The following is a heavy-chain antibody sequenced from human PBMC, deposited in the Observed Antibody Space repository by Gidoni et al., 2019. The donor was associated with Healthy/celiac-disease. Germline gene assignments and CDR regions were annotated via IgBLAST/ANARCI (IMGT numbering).Heavy chain of an antibody. CDR3: ARDTLRTAIFDY. CDR2: ISSSSSYI. D-gene: IGHD2-21*02. CDR1: GFPFSSSS. V-gene: IGHV3-21*01. J-gene: IGHJ4*02. Sequence: EVQLVESGGGLVTPGGSLRLSCAASGFPFSSSSMNWVRQAPGKGLEWVSSISSSSSYIYYADSVKGRFTISRDNAKNSLYLQMNSLRAEDTAVYYCARDTLRTAIFDYWGQGTLVTISS.